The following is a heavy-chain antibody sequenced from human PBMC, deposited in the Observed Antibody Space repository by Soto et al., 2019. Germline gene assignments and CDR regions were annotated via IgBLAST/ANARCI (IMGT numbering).Heavy chain of an antibody. CDR3: ARGANYDFWSGYYYFDY. CDR1: GYTFTSYG. J-gene: IGHJ4*02. Sequence: PSVKVSCKASGYTFTSYGISWVRQAPGQGLEWMGWISAYNGNTNYAQKLQGRVTMTTDTSTSTAYMELRSLRSDDTAVYYCARGANYDFWSGYYYFDYWGQGTLVTVSS. CDR2: ISAYNGNT. D-gene: IGHD3-3*01. V-gene: IGHV1-18*01.